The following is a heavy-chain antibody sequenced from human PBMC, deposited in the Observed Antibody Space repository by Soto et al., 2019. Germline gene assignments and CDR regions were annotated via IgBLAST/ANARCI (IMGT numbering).Heavy chain of an antibody. CDR1: GFTFSSYS. CDR3: ARDHYYGSGRYYYYGMDA. V-gene: IGHV3-21*01. D-gene: IGHD3-10*01. CDR2: ISSSSSYI. Sequence: PGGSLRLSCAASGFTFSSYSMNWVRQAPGKGLEWVSSISSSSSYIYYADSVKGRFTISRDNAKNSLYLQMNSLRAEDTAVYYCARDHYYGSGRYYYYGMDAWGQGTTVTVSS. J-gene: IGHJ6*02.